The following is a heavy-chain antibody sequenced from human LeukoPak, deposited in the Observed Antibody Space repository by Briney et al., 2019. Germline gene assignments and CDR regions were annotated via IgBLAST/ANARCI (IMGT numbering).Heavy chain of an antibody. Sequence: ASVKVSCKASGYTFTSYYMHWVRQAPGQGLEWMGIISPSGGSTSYAQKFQGRVTMTRDTSTSTVYMELSSLRSEDTAVYYCAREESVVTWTGNFDYWGQGTLVTVSS. CDR1: GYTFTSYY. CDR3: AREESVVTWTGNFDY. J-gene: IGHJ4*02. V-gene: IGHV1-46*01. CDR2: ISPSGGST. D-gene: IGHD3/OR15-3a*01.